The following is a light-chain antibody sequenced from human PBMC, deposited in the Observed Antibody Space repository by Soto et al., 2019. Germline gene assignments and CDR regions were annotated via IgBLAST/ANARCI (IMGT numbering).Light chain of an antibody. CDR3: ALYASTSTYV. J-gene: IGLJ1*01. CDR1: SSDVSDYYR. CDR2: GVN. Sequence: QSALTQPPSVSGSPGQSVTISCTGTSSDVSDYYRFSWYQQLPDSAPKLLIYGVNNRPSGVPDRLSGSRSYNTASLTISGLHPVDEADYYCALYASTSTYVFGPGTKLTVL. V-gene: IGLV2-18*01.